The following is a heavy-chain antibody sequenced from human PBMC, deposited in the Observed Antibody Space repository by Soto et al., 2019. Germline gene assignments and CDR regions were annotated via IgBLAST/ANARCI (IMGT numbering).Heavy chain of an antibody. Sequence: QVQLVQSGAEVKKPGASVKVSCKASGYTFTTYGITWVRQAPGQGLEWMGWISAYNGNTNYAQKLQGRVTMTTDTSTSKAYMEVRSLRSDDTAVYYCAGEIVGELSPNWFDPWGQGTLVTVSS. J-gene: IGHJ5*02. D-gene: IGHD3-10*01. V-gene: IGHV1-18*01. CDR2: ISAYNGNT. CDR1: GYTFTTYG. CDR3: AGEIVGELSPNWFDP.